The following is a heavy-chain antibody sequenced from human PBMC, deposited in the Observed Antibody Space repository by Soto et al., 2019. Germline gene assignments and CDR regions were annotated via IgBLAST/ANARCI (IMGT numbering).Heavy chain of an antibody. D-gene: IGHD6-19*01. CDR3: ARDQDSSGWPWYYYYYGMDV. J-gene: IGHJ6*02. Sequence: PGGSLRLSCAVSGFTFRSSPMSWVRRAPGKGLEWVSGINGGDDSEHYVDSVRGRFTISRDNSKNTLYLQMNSLRAEDTAVYYCARDQDSSGWPWYYYYYGMDVWGQGTTVTVSS. V-gene: IGHV3-23*01. CDR2: INGGDDSE. CDR1: GFTFRSSP.